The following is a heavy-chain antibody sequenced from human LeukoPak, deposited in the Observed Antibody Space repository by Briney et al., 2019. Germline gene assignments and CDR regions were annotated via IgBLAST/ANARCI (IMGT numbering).Heavy chain of an antibody. V-gene: IGHV3-7*01. D-gene: IGHD6-13*01. CDR1: GFTFSSYW. Sequence: GWSLRLSCAASGFTFSSYWMNWVRQAPGKGLEWVANIKQDGSEKYYVDSVKGRFTISRDNAKNSLYLQMNSLRAEDTAVYYCARDMRQQLVFDYWGQGTLVTVSS. CDR3: ARDMRQQLVFDY. J-gene: IGHJ4*02. CDR2: IKQDGSEK.